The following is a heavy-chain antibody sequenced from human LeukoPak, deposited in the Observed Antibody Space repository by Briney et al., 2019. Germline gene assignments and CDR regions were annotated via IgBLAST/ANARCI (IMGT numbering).Heavy chain of an antibody. J-gene: IGHJ3*02. Sequence: GGSLRLSCAASGFTVSSNYMSWVRQAPGKGLEWVSVIYSGGSTYYADSVKGRFTISRDNSKNTLYLQMNSLRAEDTAVYYCARETYYYDSSGYEADAFDIWGQGTMVTVSS. D-gene: IGHD3-22*01. CDR3: ARETYYYDSSGYEADAFDI. V-gene: IGHV3-53*01. CDR2: IYSGGST. CDR1: GFTVSSNY.